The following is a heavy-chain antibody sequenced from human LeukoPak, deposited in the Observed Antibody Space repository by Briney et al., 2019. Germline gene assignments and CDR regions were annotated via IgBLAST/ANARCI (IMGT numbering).Heavy chain of an antibody. J-gene: IGHJ4*02. D-gene: IGHD1-26*01. V-gene: IGHV3-21*01. CDR3: ARDSLSGSYYLDY. CDR2: ISGSSSYI. Sequence: PGGSLRLSCAASGFTFRSYSMNWVRQAPGKGLEWVSSISGSSSYIYYADSVKGRFTISRDNAKNSLYLQMNSLRAEDTAVYYCARDSLSGSYYLDYWGQGTLVTVSS. CDR1: GFTFRSYS.